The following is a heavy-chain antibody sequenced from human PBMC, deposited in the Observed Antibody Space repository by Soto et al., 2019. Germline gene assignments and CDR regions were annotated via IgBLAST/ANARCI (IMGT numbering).Heavy chain of an antibody. V-gene: IGHV4-4*02. Sequence: QVQLQESGPGLVKPSGTLSLTCAVSGGSISSSNWWSWVRQPPGKGLEWVGEVYHSGSTNYNPSHKSRVPISVDKSKNQFSLKLSSVTAADTAVYYCARDQKVTRTRYFDYWGQGTLVTVSS. CDR2: VYHSGST. CDR1: GGSISSSNW. D-gene: IGHD2-21*02. CDR3: ARDQKVTRTRYFDY. J-gene: IGHJ4*02.